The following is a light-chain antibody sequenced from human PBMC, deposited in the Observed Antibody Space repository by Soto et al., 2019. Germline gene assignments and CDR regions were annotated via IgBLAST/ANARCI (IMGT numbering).Light chain of an antibody. CDR2: GNT. V-gene: IGLV1-40*01. J-gene: IGLJ1*01. Sequence: QSVLTQPPSVSLAPGQRVTISCTGSSSNIGAGYAVHWYQQLPGKAPKLLIYGNTNRPSGVPDRFSGSKSGTSASLAITGLQAEDEADYYCQSYDSSLSASYVFGGGTKVTV. CDR3: QSYDSSLSASYV. CDR1: SSNIGAGYA.